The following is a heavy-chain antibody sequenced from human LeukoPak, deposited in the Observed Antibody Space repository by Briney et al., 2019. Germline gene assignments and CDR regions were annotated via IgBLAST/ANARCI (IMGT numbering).Heavy chain of an antibody. CDR1: DGSISSYY. CDR3: ASGTYYYFDF. CDR2: IYYSGST. D-gene: IGHD1-26*01. J-gene: IGHJ4*02. V-gene: IGHV4-59*08. Sequence: SETLSLTCTVSDGSISSYYWSWIRQPPGKGLEWIGYIYYSGSTNYNPSLRNRVTISVDTSKNQFSLKLRSVTAADTAVYYCASGTYYYFDFWGQGTLVTVSS.